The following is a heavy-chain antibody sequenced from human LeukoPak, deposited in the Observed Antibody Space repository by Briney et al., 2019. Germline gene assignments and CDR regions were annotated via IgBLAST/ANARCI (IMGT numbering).Heavy chain of an antibody. V-gene: IGHV3-20*04. CDR3: ARDRTTGNTGSNWFDP. Sequence: RPGGSLRLSCAASGFTFDDYGMSWVRQAPGKGLEWVSGINWNGGSTGYADSVKGRFTISRDNAKNSLYLQMNSLRAEDTALYYCARDRTTGNTGSNWFDPWGQGTLVTVSS. CDR1: GFTFDDYG. CDR2: INWNGGST. D-gene: IGHD1-1*01. J-gene: IGHJ5*02.